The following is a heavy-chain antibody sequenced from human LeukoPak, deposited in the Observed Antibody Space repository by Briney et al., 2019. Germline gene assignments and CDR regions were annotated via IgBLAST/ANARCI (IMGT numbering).Heavy chain of an antibody. CDR2: IYYSGST. J-gene: IGHJ3*02. CDR3: ATHRQLGYCSSTSCYSAFDI. D-gene: IGHD2-2*01. Sequence: PSETLSLTCTVSGGSISSHYWSWIRQPPGKGLEWIGYIYYSGSTNYNPSLKSRVTISVDTSKNQFSLKLSSATAADTAVYYCATHRQLGYCSSTSCYSAFDIWGQGTMVTVSS. CDR1: GGSISSHY. V-gene: IGHV4-59*11.